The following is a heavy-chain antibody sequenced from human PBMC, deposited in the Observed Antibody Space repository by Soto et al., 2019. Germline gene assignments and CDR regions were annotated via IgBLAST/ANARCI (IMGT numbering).Heavy chain of an antibody. CDR3: ARVEVAANYGMDV. D-gene: IGHD2-15*01. Sequence: PSQTLSLTCAISGDRVPSNSAAWNWIRKSPSRGLEWLGRTYYRSKWYNDYAVSVKSRITINPDTSKNQSSLQLNPVTPEDTAVYYCARVEVAANYGMDVWGQGTTVTVSS. J-gene: IGHJ6*02. CDR2: TYYRSKWYN. CDR1: GDRVPSNSAA. V-gene: IGHV6-1*01.